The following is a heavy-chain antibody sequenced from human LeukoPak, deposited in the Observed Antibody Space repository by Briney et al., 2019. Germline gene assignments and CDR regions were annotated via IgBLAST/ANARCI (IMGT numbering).Heavy chain of an antibody. Sequence: PSETLSLTCSVSGGSVSNSLYYWAWIRQPPGKGLEWIGTIYYSGSTYYNPSLKSRVTISVDTSKNQFSLKLSSVTAADTAVYYCARRKILWFGSGGDIWGQGTMVTVSS. D-gene: IGHD3-10*01. CDR2: IYYSGST. V-gene: IGHV4-39*07. J-gene: IGHJ3*02. CDR3: ARRKILWFGSGGDI. CDR1: GGSVSNSLYY.